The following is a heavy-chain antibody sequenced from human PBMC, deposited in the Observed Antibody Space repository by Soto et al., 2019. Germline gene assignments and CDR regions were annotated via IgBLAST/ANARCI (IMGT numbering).Heavy chain of an antibody. CDR3: AKDLFYCSSTSCYGSGAFDI. J-gene: IGHJ3*02. CDR2: ISGSGGST. Sequence: EVQLLESGGGLVQPGGSLRLSCAASGFTFSSYAMSWVRQAPGKGLEWVSAISGSGGSTYYADSVKGRFTISRDNSKNTLYLQMDSLRAEDTAVYYCAKDLFYCSSTSCYGSGAFDIWGQGTMVTVSS. CDR1: GFTFSSYA. V-gene: IGHV3-23*01. D-gene: IGHD2-2*01.